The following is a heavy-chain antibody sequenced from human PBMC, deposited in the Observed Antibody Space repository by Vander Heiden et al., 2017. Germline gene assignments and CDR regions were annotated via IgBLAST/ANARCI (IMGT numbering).Heavy chain of an antibody. CDR2: ISSSSSYI. J-gene: IGHJ4*02. Sequence: EVQLVESGGGLVKPGGSLRLSCAASDFTFSSYSMNWFPQAPGKGLEWVSSISSSSSYIYYAASVKGRFTISRDNAKNSLYLQMNSLRAEDTAVYYCARVGRSTSRYGTDYWGQGTLVTVSS. V-gene: IGHV3-21*01. CDR1: DFTFSSYS. CDR3: ARVGRSTSRYGTDY. D-gene: IGHD2-2*01.